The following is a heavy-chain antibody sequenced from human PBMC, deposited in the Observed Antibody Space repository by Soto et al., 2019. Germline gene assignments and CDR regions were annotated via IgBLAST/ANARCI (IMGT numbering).Heavy chain of an antibody. CDR1: GFAFNIYA. CDR3: AKDRNHYGSGSYFDY. D-gene: IGHD3-10*01. V-gene: IGHV3-23*01. J-gene: IGHJ4*01. Sequence: EVQLLESGGGLVQPGGSLRVSCAASGFAFNIYAMSWVRQAPGKGLEWVSVISGSADSTNYADSVKGRFTISRDNSKNTVYLQMNSLRVEDTAVYYCAKDRNHYGSGSYFDYWGHGTLVTVSS. CDR2: ISGSADST.